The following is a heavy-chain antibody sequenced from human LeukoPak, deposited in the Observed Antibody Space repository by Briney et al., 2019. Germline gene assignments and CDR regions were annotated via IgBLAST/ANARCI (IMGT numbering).Heavy chain of an antibody. D-gene: IGHD4-17*01. V-gene: IGHV3-74*03. CDR2: INNDGSTT. CDR1: GFTFSSHW. J-gene: IGHJ3*02. Sequence: PGGSLRLSCAASGFTFSSHWMHWVRRAPGKGLVWVSRINNDGSTTTYADSVKGRFTISRDNAKNTLYLQMDSLGAEDTAVYYCARHHGDYYAFDIWGQGTMVTVSS. CDR3: ARHHGDYYAFDI.